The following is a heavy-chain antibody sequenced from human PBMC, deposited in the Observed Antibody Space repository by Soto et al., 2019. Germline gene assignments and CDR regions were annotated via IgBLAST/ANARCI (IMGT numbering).Heavy chain of an antibody. CDR1: GYTFTSYG. CDR2: ISAYNGNT. CDR3: ARDPPIAAARRLISNWFDP. V-gene: IGHV1-18*01. D-gene: IGHD6-13*01. Sequence: ASVKVSCKASGYTFTSYGISWVRQAPGQGLEWMGWISAYNGNTNYAQKLQGRVTMTTDTSTSTAYMELRSLRSDDTAVYYCARDPPIAAARRLISNWFDPWGQGTLVTVSS. J-gene: IGHJ5*02.